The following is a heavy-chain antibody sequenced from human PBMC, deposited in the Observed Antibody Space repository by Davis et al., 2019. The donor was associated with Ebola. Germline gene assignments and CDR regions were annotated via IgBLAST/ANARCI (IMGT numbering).Heavy chain of an antibody. Sequence: GESLKISCAASGFTFSSYAMSWVRQAPGKGLEWVSYISSSGSTIYYADSVKGRFTISRDNAKNSLYLQMNSLRAEDTAVYYCARGSRYYYYGMDVWGQGTTVTVSS. V-gene: IGHV3-48*04. CDR1: GFTFSSYA. CDR3: ARGSRYYYYGMDV. J-gene: IGHJ6*02. CDR2: ISSSGSTI. D-gene: IGHD6-25*01.